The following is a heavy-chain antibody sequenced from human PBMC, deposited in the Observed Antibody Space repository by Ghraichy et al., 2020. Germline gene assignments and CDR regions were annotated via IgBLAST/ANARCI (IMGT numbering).Heavy chain of an antibody. CDR1: GGSISSYY. J-gene: IGHJ4*02. V-gene: IGHV4-59*01. CDR2: IYYSGST. D-gene: IGHD6-13*01. CDR3: AREIAAAGSLMFDY. Sequence: SETLSLTCTVSGGSISSYYWSWIRQPPGKGLEWIGYIYYSGSTNYNPSLKSRVTISVDTSKNQFSLKLSSVTAADTAVYYCAREIAAAGSLMFDYWGQGTLVTVSS.